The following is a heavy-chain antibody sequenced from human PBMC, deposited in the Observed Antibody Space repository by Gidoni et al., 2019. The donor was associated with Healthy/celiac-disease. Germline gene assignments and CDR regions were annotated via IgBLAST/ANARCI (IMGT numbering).Heavy chain of an antibody. Sequence: QVQLVQSGAEVKKPGSSVKVSCKASGGTFSSYALRWVRQAPGQGLEWMGGIIPIFGTANYAQKFQGRVTITADESTSTAYMELSSLRSEDTAVYYCARGTVGAYYYDSSGYYSPNYYYYGMDVWGQGTTVTVSS. CDR1: GGTFSSYA. CDR3: ARGTVGAYYYDSSGYYSPNYYYYGMDV. CDR2: IIPIFGTA. D-gene: IGHD3-22*01. J-gene: IGHJ6*02. V-gene: IGHV1-69*01.